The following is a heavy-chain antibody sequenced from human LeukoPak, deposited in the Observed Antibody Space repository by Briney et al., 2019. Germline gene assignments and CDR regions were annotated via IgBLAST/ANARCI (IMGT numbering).Heavy chain of an antibody. V-gene: IGHV4-34*01. CDR3: ARGRKQWLVRSSFDY. CDR1: GGSFSGYY. D-gene: IGHD6-19*01. CDR2: INHSGST. J-gene: IGHJ4*02. Sequence: SETLSLTCAVYGGSFSGYYWSWIRQPPGKGLEWIGEINHSGSTNYNPSLKSRVTISVDTSKNQFSLKLSSVTAADTAVYYCARGRKQWLVRSSFDYWGQGTLVTVSS.